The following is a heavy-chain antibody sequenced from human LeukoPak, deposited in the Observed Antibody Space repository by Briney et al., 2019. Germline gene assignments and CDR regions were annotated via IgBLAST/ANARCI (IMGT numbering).Heavy chain of an antibody. CDR1: GFTFSSYA. V-gene: IGHV3-23*01. J-gene: IGHJ4*02. CDR3: YLGRYSVFGSPIAGDY. Sequence: GGSLRLSCAASGFTFSSYAMSWVRQAPGKGLEWVSAISGSGGSTYYADSVKGRFTISRDNSKDTLYLQMNSLRAEDTAVYYCYLGRYSVFGSPIAGDYWGQGTLVTVSS. CDR2: ISGSGGST. D-gene: IGHD6-19*01.